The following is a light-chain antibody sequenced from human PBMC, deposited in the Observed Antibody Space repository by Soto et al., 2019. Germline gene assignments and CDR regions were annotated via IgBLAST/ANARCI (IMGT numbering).Light chain of an antibody. CDR3: SSYAGNNYPDV. CDR2: EVS. Sequence: QSALTQPPSTSGSPGQSVTISCTGLETYNLVSWYQQHPGKAPKLIIFEVSKRSSGVPDRFSGSRSGNTASLTVSGLQAEDEANYYCSSYAGNNYPDVFGTGTKLTVL. V-gene: IGLV2-8*01. CDR1: ETYNL. J-gene: IGLJ1*01.